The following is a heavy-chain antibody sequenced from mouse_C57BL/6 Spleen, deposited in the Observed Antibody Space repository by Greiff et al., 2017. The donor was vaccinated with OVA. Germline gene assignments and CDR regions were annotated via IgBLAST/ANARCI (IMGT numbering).Heavy chain of an antibody. CDR2: IYPGDGDT. V-gene: IGHV1-82*01. Sequence: QVQLQQSGPELVKPGASVKISCKASGYAFSSSWMNWVKQRPGKGLEWIGRIYPGDGDTNYNGKFKGKATLTADKSSSTAYMQLSSLTSEDSAVYFCARVTTVVAPYFDYWGKGTTLTVSS. CDR3: ARVTTVVAPYFDY. J-gene: IGHJ2*01. D-gene: IGHD1-1*01. CDR1: GYAFSSSW.